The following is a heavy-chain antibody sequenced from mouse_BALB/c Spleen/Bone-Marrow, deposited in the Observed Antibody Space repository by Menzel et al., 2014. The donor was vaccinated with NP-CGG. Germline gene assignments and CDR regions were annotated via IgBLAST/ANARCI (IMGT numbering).Heavy chain of an antibody. CDR3: ARRYDYGYGPFAY. V-gene: IGHV5-12-2*01. J-gene: IGHJ3*01. CDR1: RFTFSNYT. CDR2: ISNGGGTT. Sequence: EVQRVESGGGLVQPGGSLKLSCAASRFTFSNYTMSWIRQTPEKRLEWVAYISNGGGTTYYPDTVKGRFTISRDNAKNTPYLQMSSLKSEDTAMYYCARRYDYGYGPFAYWGQGTLVTVSA. D-gene: IGHD1-2*01.